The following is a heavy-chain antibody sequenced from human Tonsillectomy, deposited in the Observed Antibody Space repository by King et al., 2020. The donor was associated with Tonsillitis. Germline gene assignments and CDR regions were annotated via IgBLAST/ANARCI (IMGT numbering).Heavy chain of an antibody. V-gene: IGHV4-31*01. CDR1: GGSISSGGYY. J-gene: IGHJ1*01. Sequence: VQLQESGPGLVKPSQTLSLTCTVSGGSISSGGYYWSWIRQHPGKGREWIGYIYYSGSTYYNPSLKSLVTISVDTSKNQFSLKLSSVTAADTAVYYCARDDRDYYGFTRFQHWGQGTLVTVSS. CDR3: ARDDRDYYGFTRFQH. CDR2: IYYSGST. D-gene: IGHD3-10*01.